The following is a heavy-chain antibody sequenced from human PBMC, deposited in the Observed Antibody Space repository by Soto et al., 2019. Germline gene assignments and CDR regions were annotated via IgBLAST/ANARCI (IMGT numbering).Heavy chain of an antibody. CDR2: ISAYNGNT. D-gene: IGHD5-12*01. V-gene: IGHV1-18*01. CDR3: ARGAIVATSWYYYGMDV. CDR1: GYTFTSYG. Sequence: ASVKVSCKASGYTFTSYGISWVRQAPGQGLEWMGWISAYNGNTNYAQKLQGRVTMTTDTSTSTAYMELRSLRSDDTAVYYCARGAIVATSWYYYGMDVWGQGTTVTVSS. J-gene: IGHJ6*02.